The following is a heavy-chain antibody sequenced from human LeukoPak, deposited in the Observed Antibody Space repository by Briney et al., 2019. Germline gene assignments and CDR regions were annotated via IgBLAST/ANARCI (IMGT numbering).Heavy chain of an antibody. V-gene: IGHV3-33*06. D-gene: IGHD1-26*01. CDR3: AKTGGVRYSGSYPHYFDY. Sequence: PGGSLRLSCAASGFTFSSYGMHWVRQAPGEGLEWVAVIWYDGSNKYYADSVKGRFTISRDNSKNTLYLQMNSLRAEDTAVYYCAKTGGVRYSGSYPHYFDYWGQGTLVTVSS. CDR1: GFTFSSYG. J-gene: IGHJ4*02. CDR2: IWYDGSNK.